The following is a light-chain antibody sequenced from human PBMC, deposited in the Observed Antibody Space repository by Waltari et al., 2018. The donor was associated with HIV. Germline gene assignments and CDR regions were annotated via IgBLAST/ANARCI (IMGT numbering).Light chain of an antibody. J-gene: IGKJ4*01. Sequence: EIVMTQSPVTLSVSPGERATLSCRASQSVYSNLAWYQQKPGQAPRLVIYGASTRATGIPARFSGSGSGTEFTLTISSLESEDFAVYYCQQYATWPLTFGGGTRVAIK. CDR1: QSVYSN. CDR3: QQYATWPLT. CDR2: GAS. V-gene: IGKV3-15*01.